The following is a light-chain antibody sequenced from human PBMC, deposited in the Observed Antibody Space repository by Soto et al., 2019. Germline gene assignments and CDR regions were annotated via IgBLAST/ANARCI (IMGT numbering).Light chain of an antibody. CDR1: QTIIRY. CDR3: QQSET. CDR2: AAS. J-gene: IGKJ1*01. V-gene: IGKV1-39*01. Sequence: DIQLTQSPSSLSASVGDRVTITCRTSQTIIRYLNWYQQKPGKAPKLLIYAASSLQGGVPSRFSGGGFGTDFTLTISNLQPEDFATYFCQQSETFGQGTKV.